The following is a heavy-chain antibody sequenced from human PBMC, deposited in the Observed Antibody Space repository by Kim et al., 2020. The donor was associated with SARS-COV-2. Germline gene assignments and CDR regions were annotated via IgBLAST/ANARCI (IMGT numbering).Heavy chain of an antibody. CDR1: GGSFSGYY. CDR2: INHSGST. Sequence: SETLSLTCAVYGGSFSGYYWSWIRQPPGKGLEWIGEINHSGSTNYNPSLKSRVTISVDTSKNQFSLKLSSVTAADTAVYYCASWLSGSYLRYYYYGMDVWGQGTTVTVSS. J-gene: IGHJ6*02. D-gene: IGHD1-26*01. V-gene: IGHV4-34*01. CDR3: ASWLSGSYLRYYYYGMDV.